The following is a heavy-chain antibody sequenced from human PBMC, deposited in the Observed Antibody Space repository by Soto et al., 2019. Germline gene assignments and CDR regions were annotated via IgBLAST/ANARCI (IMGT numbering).Heavy chain of an antibody. J-gene: IGHJ1*01. CDR1: GGSISSGGYY. CDR2: IYYSGST. CDR3: ARTPEH. Sequence: QVQLQESGPGLVKPSQTLSLTCTVSGGSISSGGYYWSWIRQHPGKGMEWIGYIYYSGSTYYNPLLKSRVTISVDTSKLQFSPKLSSVSARDTAVYFCARTPEHWGQGTLVTVSS. V-gene: IGHV4-31*03. D-gene: IGHD2-15*01.